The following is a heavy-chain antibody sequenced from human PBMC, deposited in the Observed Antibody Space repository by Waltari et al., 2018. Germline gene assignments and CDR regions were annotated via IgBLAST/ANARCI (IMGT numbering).Heavy chain of an antibody. D-gene: IGHD3-10*01. Sequence: VQMVESGGPLVQPGGSLRLSCEPSVFSFSAYWMTWVSQVPGKGLEWVANINQDGSERNYVDSVKGRFTISRDNAKNSLYLQMNSLRAEDTAVYYCLRDRRGADLFDYWGQGTLVTVSS. CDR3: LRDRRGADLFDY. V-gene: IGHV3-7*03. J-gene: IGHJ4*02. CDR2: INQDGSER. CDR1: VFSFSAYW.